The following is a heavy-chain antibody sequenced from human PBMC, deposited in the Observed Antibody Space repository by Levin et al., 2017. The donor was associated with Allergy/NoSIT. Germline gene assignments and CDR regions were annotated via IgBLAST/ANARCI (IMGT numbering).Heavy chain of an antibody. J-gene: IGHJ4*02. D-gene: IGHD1-26*01. Sequence: LSLTCAASGFTFSSYGMHWVRQAPGKGLEWVAVIWYDGSNKYYADSVKGRFTISRDNSKNTLYLQMNSLRAEDTAVYYCARERGVWEPADYWGQGTLVTVSS. V-gene: IGHV3-33*01. CDR1: GFTFSSYG. CDR3: ARERGVWEPADY. CDR2: IWYDGSNK.